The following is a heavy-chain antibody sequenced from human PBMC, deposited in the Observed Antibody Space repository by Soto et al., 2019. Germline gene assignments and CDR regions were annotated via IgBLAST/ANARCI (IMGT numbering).Heavy chain of an antibody. CDR2: ISGSGGRT. V-gene: IGHV3-23*01. Sequence: EVQLLESGGGLVQPGGSLRLSCAASGFTFSSYAMSWVRQAPGKGLEWVSAISGSGGRTYYADSVKGRFTISRDNSKNTLYLQMNSLRAEDTAVYYCAKGSRVRGVIRNYYYYGMYVWGQGTTVTVSS. D-gene: IGHD3-10*01. CDR3: AKGSRVRGVIRNYYYYGMYV. J-gene: IGHJ6*02. CDR1: GFTFSSYA.